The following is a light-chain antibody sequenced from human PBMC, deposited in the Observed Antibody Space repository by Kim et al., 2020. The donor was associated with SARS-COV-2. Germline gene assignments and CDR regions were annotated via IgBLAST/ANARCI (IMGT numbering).Light chain of an antibody. J-gene: IGLJ3*02. CDR3: QTWGTGIWV. V-gene: IGLV4-69*01. CDR2: LNSDGSH. Sequence: SVKLTCTPSSGHSTYAIAWHQQQPEKGPRYLMKLNSDGSHSKGDGIPARFSGSSSGAERYLTISSLQSEDEADYYCQTWGTGIWVFGGGTKLTVL. CDR1: SGHSTYA.